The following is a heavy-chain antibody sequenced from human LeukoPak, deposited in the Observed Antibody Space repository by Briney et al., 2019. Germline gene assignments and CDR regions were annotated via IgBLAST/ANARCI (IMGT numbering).Heavy chain of an antibody. CDR2: ISGGGDIT. Sequence: GGSLRLSCAASGFTFSSYAMSWVRQAPGKGLEWVSAISGGGDITYYADSVTGRFTISRDNSEDTLFLQMHSLRPGDTAVYYCVREDTPATANYWGQGTLVTISS. CDR1: GFTFSSYA. CDR3: VREDTPATANY. D-gene: IGHD2-21*02. V-gene: IGHV3-23*01. J-gene: IGHJ4*02.